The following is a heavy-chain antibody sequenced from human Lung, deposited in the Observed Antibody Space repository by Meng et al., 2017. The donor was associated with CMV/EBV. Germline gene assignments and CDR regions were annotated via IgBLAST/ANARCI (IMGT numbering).Heavy chain of an antibody. J-gene: IGHJ4*02. Sequence: SETLSLTCTVSDYSISSGFYWCCVRQPPGKGLEWIGSIHHTGSSYYNPSLKSRVTLSVDTSKNPFSLKVTSVTAADTAVYYCARGIFGVVDYWGQGTLVTVSS. CDR2: IHHTGSS. V-gene: IGHV4-38-2*02. D-gene: IGHD3-3*01. CDR3: ARGIFGVVDY. CDR1: DYSISSGFY.